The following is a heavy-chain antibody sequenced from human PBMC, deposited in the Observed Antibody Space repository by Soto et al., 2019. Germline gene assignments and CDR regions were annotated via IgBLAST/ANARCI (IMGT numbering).Heavy chain of an antibody. J-gene: IGHJ6*02. CDR1: GGTFSSYA. CDR3: AREKRATGYYGMDV. V-gene: IGHV1-69*13. Sequence: ASVKVSCKASGGTFSSYAISWVRQAPGQGLEWMGGIIPIFGTANYAQKFQGRVTITADESTSTAYMEMSSLRSEDTAVYYCAREKRATGYYGMDVWGQGTTVTVSS. CDR2: IIPIFGTA. D-gene: IGHD3-9*01.